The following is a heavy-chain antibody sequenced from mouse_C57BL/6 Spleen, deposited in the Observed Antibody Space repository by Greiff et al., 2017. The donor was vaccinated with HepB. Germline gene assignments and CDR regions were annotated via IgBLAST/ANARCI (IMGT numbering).Heavy chain of an antibody. CDR1: GFTFSDYY. J-gene: IGHJ2*01. D-gene: IGHD1-1*01. V-gene: IGHV5-16*01. Sequence: DVKLVESEGGLVQPGSSMKLSCTASGFTFSDYYMAWVRQVPEKGLEWVANINYDGSSTYYLDSLKSRFIISRDNAKNILYLQMSSLKSEDTATYYCAREGTVVATEGFFDYWGQGTTLTVSS. CDR3: AREGTVVATEGFFDY. CDR2: INYDGSST.